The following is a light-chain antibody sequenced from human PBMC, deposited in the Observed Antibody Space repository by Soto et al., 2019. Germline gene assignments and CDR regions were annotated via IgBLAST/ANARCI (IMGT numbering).Light chain of an antibody. CDR3: QQYDNWPT. V-gene: IGKV3-15*01. Sequence: EIVMTQSPATLSVSPGERATLSCRASQSITSNLVWYQQKAGQAPRLLIYGASTRATGIPARFSGSGSGTEFTLTITSLHSEDFAVYYCQQYDNWPTCGQGTKVEI. CDR1: QSITSN. CDR2: GAS. J-gene: IGKJ1*01.